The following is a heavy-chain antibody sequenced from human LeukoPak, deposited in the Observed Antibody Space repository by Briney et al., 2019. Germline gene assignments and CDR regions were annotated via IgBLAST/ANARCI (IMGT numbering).Heavy chain of an antibody. J-gene: IGHJ4*02. D-gene: IGHD1-26*01. CDR3: ARGWAPIVGATQIFDY. CDR1: GGSFSGYY. Sequence: SETLSLTCAVYGGSFSGYYWSWIRQPPGKGLEWVGEINHSGSTNYNPSLKSRVTISVDTSKNQFSLKLSSVTAADTAVYYCARGWAPIVGATQIFDYWGQGTLVTVSS. CDR2: INHSGST. V-gene: IGHV4-34*01.